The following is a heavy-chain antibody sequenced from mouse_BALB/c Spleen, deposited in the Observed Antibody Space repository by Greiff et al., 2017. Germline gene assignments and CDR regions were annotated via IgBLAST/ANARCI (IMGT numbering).Heavy chain of an antibody. CDR3: ASPYGNPYAMDY. Sequence: VHLVESGPGLVQPSQSLSITCTVSGFSLTSYGVHWVRQSPGKGLEWLGVIWSGGSTDYNAAFISRLSISKDNSKSQVFFKMNSLQADDTAIYYCASPYGNPYAMDYWGQGTSVTVSS. D-gene: IGHD2-10*02. J-gene: IGHJ4*01. CDR1: GFSLTSYG. V-gene: IGHV2-4-1*01. CDR2: IWSGGST.